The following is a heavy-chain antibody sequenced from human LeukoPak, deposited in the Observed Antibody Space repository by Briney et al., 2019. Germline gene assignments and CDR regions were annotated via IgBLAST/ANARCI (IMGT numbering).Heavy chain of an antibody. J-gene: IGHJ4*02. CDR1: GFTFSGSA. CDR3: TGNYYGSGSYADFDY. CDR2: IRSTANGYAT. V-gene: IGHV3-73*01. Sequence: TGGSLRLSCAASGFTFSGSALHWVRQASGKGLEWVGRIRSTANGYATAYAASVKGRFTISRDDSKNTAYLQMDSLKIEDTAVYYCTGNYYGSGSYADFDYWGQGTLVTVSS. D-gene: IGHD3-10*01.